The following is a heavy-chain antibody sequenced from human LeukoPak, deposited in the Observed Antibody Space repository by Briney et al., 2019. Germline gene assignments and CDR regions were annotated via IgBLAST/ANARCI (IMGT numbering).Heavy chain of an antibody. Sequence: GGSLGLSCAASGFTFSSYTMNWVRQAPGKGLEWVAFIRYDGSNKYYADSVKGRFTISRDNSKNTLYLQMNSLRAEDTAVYYCAKRGTVHVVDTAMAGGLSFDYWGQGTLVTVSS. J-gene: IGHJ4*02. CDR2: IRYDGSNK. D-gene: IGHD5-18*01. CDR3: AKRGTVHVVDTAMAGGLSFDY. CDR1: GFTFSSYT. V-gene: IGHV3-30*02.